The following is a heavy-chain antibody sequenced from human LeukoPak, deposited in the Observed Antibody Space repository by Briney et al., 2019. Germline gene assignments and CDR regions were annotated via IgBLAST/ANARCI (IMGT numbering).Heavy chain of an antibody. V-gene: IGHV4-59*12. J-gene: IGHJ4*02. CDR2: IYYSGST. CDR1: GGSISSYY. Sequence: SETLSLTCTVSGGSISSYYWSWIRQPPGKGLEWIGYIYYSGSTNYNPSLKSRVTMSIDTSKNQFSLKLSSVTAADTAIYYCARDAKYYFGSRTYFFFEYWGQGTLLTVSS. CDR3: ARDAKYYFGSRTYFFFEY. D-gene: IGHD3-10*01.